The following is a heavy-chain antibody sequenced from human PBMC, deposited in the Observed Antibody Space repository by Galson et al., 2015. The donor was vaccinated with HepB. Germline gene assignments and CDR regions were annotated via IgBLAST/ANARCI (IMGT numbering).Heavy chain of an antibody. CDR1: GDSSANYW. V-gene: IGHV5-51*01. CDR2: IYLGDSDT. J-gene: IGHJ6*02. CDR3: ARQLGGDYVNYGMDV. Sequence: QSGAEVKKPGESLRISCKGSGDSSANYWIAWVRQMPGKGLEWMGIIYLGDSDTTYSPSFQGQVTISADKSISTAYLQWSSLKASDNAMYYCARQLGGDYVNYGMDVWGQGTTVTVSS. D-gene: IGHD4-17*01.